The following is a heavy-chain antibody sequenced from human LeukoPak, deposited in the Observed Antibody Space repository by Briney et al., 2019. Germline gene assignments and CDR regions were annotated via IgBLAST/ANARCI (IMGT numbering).Heavy chain of an antibody. D-gene: IGHD2-15*01. CDR3: ARGGRSLVAAQFDL. V-gene: IGHV4-34*01. CDR2: INHSGST. CDR1: GGSFSGYY. J-gene: IGHJ2*01. Sequence: SETLSLTCAVYGGSFSGYYGSWIRQPPGKGLEWIGEINHSGSTNYNPSLKSRVTISVDTSKNQFSLKLSSVTAADTAVYYCARGGRSLVAAQFDLWGRGTLVTVSS.